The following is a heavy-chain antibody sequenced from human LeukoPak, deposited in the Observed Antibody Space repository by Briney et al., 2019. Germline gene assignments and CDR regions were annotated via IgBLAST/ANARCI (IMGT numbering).Heavy chain of an antibody. CDR3: ARDPGDGTVFDY. CDR1: GYTFTSYG. D-gene: IGHD5-24*01. CDR2: ISAYNGNT. Sequence: ASVKVSCKASGYTFTSYGISWVRQAPGQGLEWMGWISAYNGNTNYAQKLQGRVTMTTDTSTSTAYMELSRLRSDDTAVYYCARDPGDGTVFDYWGQGTLVTVSS. V-gene: IGHV1-18*01. J-gene: IGHJ4*02.